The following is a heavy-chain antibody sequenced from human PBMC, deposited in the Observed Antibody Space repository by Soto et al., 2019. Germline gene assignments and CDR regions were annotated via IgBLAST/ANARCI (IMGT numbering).Heavy chain of an antibody. J-gene: IGHJ4*02. Sequence: QVQLVQSGAEVKKPGASVKVSCKASGYAFTSYCIRWVRQAPGQGLEWMAWISANNGNTNYAQKLQGRVTLTTDTSTSTAYMELRSLRSDDTAVYYCARDYGDYFLFTLHYWGQGTLVTVSS. CDR2: ISANNGNT. CDR1: GYAFTSYC. CDR3: ARDYGDYFLFTLHY. D-gene: IGHD4-17*01. V-gene: IGHV1-18*01.